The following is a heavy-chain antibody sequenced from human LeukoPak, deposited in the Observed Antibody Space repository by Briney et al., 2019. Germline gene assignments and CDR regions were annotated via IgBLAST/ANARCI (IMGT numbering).Heavy chain of an antibody. CDR3: ARDRHYYDSSGYFDY. CDR2: IYHSGST. D-gene: IGHD3-22*01. Sequence: PSETLSLTCSVSGGSISSGGYSWSWIRQPPGKGLEWIGYIYHSGSTYYNPSLKSRVTISVDRSKNQFSLKLSSVTAAGTAVYYCARDRHYYDSSGYFDYWGQGTLVTVSS. J-gene: IGHJ4*02. V-gene: IGHV4-30-2*01. CDR1: GGSISSGGYS.